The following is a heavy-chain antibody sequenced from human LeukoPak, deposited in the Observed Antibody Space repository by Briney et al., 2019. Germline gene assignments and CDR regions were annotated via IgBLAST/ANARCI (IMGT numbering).Heavy chain of an antibody. CDR1: GFTFSSYG. D-gene: IGHD1-26*01. J-gene: IGHJ4*02. CDR2: ISSSGSTI. CDR3: ARDSPYSGNYSPIDY. V-gene: IGHV3-48*04. Sequence: GGSLRLSCAASGFTFSSYGMHWVRQAPGKGLEWVSYISSSGSTIYYADSVKGRFTISRDNAKNSLYLQMNSLRAEDTAVYYCARDSPYSGNYSPIDYWGQGTLVTVSS.